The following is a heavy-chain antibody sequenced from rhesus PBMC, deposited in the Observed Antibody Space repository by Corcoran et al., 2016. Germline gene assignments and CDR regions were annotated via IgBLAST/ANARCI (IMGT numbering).Heavy chain of an antibody. CDR1: GFSLSTSAMG. V-gene: IGHV2S1*01. CDR2: IYLDDDK. D-gene: IGHD1-1*01. J-gene: IGHJ4*01. Sequence: QVTLKESGPALVKPTQTLTLTCTFSGFSLSTSAMGVGWIRQPPGKAREWLASIYLDDDKYYNTSLKNRLTISKDTSRNQVVLRMTNMDPVDTATYYCARVHGGTYDYWGQGVLVTVSS. CDR3: ARVHGGTYDY.